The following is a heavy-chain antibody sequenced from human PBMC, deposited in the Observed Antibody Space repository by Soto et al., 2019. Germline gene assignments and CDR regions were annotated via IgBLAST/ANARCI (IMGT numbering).Heavy chain of an antibody. Sequence: ASVKVSCKASGYTFTGYYMHWVRQAPGQGLEWMGIINPSGGSTSYAQKFQGRVTMTRDTSTSTVYMELSSLRSEDTAVYYCARERADDSSGYSGSYYGMDVWGQGTTVTVSS. J-gene: IGHJ6*02. CDR2: INPSGGST. V-gene: IGHV1-46*01. D-gene: IGHD3-22*01. CDR3: ARERADDSSGYSGSYYGMDV. CDR1: GYTFTGYY.